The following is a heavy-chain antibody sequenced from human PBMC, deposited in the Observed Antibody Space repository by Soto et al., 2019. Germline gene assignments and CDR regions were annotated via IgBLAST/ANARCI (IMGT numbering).Heavy chain of an antibody. J-gene: IGHJ6*02. D-gene: IGHD4-4*01. CDR1: GYTFTSYG. CDR3: ARAFGIYSNYGGYYYYGMDV. CDR2: ISAYNGNT. Sequence: QVQLVQSGAEVKKPGASVKVSCKASGYTFTSYGISWVRQAPGQWLEWMGWISAYNGNTNYAQKLQGRVTMTTDTSTSTAYMELRSLRSDDTAVYYCARAFGIYSNYGGYYYYGMDVWGQGTTVTVSS. V-gene: IGHV1-18*01.